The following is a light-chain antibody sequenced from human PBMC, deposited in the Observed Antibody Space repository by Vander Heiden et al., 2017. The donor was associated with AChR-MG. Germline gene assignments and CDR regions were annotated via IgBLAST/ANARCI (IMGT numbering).Light chain of an antibody. CDR1: SSEVGSYNL. Sequence: QSALTQPDSVSGSPGQSITISCTGTSSEVGSYNLVSWYQQHPGKAPKLMIYEGSKRPSGVSNRFSGSKSGNTASLTISGRQAEDEADYYCYSYAGSSNWVFGGGTKLTVL. V-gene: IGLV2-23*01. CDR3: YSYAGSSNWV. CDR2: EGS. J-gene: IGLJ3*02.